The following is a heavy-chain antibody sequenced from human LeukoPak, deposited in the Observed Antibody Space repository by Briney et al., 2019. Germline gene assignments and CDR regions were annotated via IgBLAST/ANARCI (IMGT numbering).Heavy chain of an antibody. Sequence: PGRSLRLSCAASGFTFDDYAMHWVRQAPGKGLEWVSGISWNSGSIGYADSVKGRFTISRDNAKNSLYLQMNSLRAEDMALYYCAKGGCSSTSCLGAYYYYYMDVWGKGTTVIVSS. D-gene: IGHD2-2*01. J-gene: IGHJ6*03. CDR2: ISWNSGSI. CDR3: AKGGCSSTSCLGAYYYYYMDV. CDR1: GFTFDDYA. V-gene: IGHV3-9*03.